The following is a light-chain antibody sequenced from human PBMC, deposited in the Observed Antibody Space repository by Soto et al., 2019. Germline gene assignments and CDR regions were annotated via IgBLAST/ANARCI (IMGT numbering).Light chain of an antibody. CDR1: QDISSW. V-gene: IGKV1-12*01. CDR3: QQANSFPIT. Sequence: DILMTQSPSSVSASVGDRVTIACRASQDISSWLAWYQQTPGRVPKLLIYATSKLQPGVPTRFSGSGSGTNFTLTISSLHPADFATYYCQQANSFPITFGQGTRLDMK. J-gene: IGKJ5*01. CDR2: ATS.